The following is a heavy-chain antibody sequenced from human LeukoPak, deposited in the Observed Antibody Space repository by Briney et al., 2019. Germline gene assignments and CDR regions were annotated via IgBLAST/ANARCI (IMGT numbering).Heavy chain of an antibody. J-gene: IGHJ5*02. CDR3: ARDRSYIWFDP. D-gene: IGHD1-26*01. CDR1: GGSISSYY. V-gene: IGHV4-59*01. CDR2: FYYSGST. Sequence: SETLSLTCTVSGGSISSYYWSWVRQPPGKGLEWIGYFYYSGSTNYNPSLKSRVTISVDTSKNQFSLKLSSVTAADTAVYYCARDRSYIWFDPWGQGTLVTVSS.